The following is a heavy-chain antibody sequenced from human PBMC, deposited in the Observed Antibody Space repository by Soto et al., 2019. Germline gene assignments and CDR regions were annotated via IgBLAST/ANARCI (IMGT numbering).Heavy chain of an antibody. CDR1: GGTFSSYA. J-gene: IGHJ5*02. CDR3: ARAYGDFDNWFDP. Sequence: SVKVSCKASGGTFSSYAISWVRQAPGQGLEWMGGIIPIFGTANYAQKFQGRVTITADESTSTAYMELSSLRSEDTAVYYCARAYGDFDNWFDPWGQGTLVTVSS. CDR2: IIPIFGTA. V-gene: IGHV1-69*13. D-gene: IGHD4-17*01.